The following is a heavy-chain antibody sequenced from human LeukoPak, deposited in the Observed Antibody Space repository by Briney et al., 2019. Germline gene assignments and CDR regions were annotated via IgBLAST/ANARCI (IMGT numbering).Heavy chain of an antibody. CDR1: GFTFSSYA. CDR3: AKPKAAAGKLTGYYFDY. J-gene: IGHJ4*02. CDR2: ISGSVGST. D-gene: IGHD6-13*01. Sequence: GGSLRLSCAASGFTFSSYAMSWVRQAPGKGLEWVSPISGSVGSTYYADSVKGRFTISRDTSKNTLYLQMNSLRAEDTAVYYCAKPKAAAGKLTGYYFDYWGQGTLVTVSS. V-gene: IGHV3-23*01.